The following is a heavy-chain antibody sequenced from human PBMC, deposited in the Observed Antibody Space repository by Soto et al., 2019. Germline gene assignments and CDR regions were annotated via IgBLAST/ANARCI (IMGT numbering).Heavy chain of an antibody. CDR3: ARRV. V-gene: IGHV3-23*01. Sequence: GCLRLSCATSVFTFSNYRINWVRQAPGKGLEWVSGISAGGDRTYYADSVKGRFTIFRDNSKNSVSLRMNSLRVEDTAVYYCARRVWGQGTLVSVSS. J-gene: IGHJ4*02. CDR2: ISAGGDRT. CDR1: VFTFSNYR.